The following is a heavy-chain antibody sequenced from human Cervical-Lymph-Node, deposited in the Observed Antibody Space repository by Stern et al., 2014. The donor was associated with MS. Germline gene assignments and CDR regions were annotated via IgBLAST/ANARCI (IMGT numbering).Heavy chain of an antibody. J-gene: IGHJ3*02. D-gene: IGHD6-13*01. Sequence: VQLVESGAEVKKPGASVKVSCTAAGYIFTAYYIHLLRQAPGQGLVWLGWSDPDRGCTNYSQKFQGRVTMTRDTSISTAYMELTSPTSDDTAVYYCARMAYSNIYYAGLDIWGQGTMVTVSS. CDR3: ARMAYSNIYYAGLDI. CDR2: SDPDRGCT. CDR1: GYIFTAYY. V-gene: IGHV1-2*02.